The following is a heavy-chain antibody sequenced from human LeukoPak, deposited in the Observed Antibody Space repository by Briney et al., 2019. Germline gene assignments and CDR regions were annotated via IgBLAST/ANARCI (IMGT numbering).Heavy chain of an antibody. CDR2: FDPEDGET. V-gene: IGHV1-24*01. J-gene: IGHJ6*02. CDR1: GYTLTELS. CDR3: ATQSTGYCSSTSCYKYYYYGMDV. D-gene: IGHD2-2*02. Sequence: GASVKVSCKVSGYTLTELSMHWVRQAPGKGLEWMGGFDPEDGETIYAQKFQGRVTMTEDTSTDTAYMELSSLRSEDTAVYYCATQSTGYCSSTSCYKYYYYGMDVWGQGTTVTVSS.